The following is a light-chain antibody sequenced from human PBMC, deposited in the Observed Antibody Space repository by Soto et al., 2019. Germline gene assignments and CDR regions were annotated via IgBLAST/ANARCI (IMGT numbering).Light chain of an antibody. CDR3: QQTYSTPRT. Sequence: DIQMTQSPSSLSASVGDRVTITCRASQSISTYLNWYQLKPGKAPQFLIYAASSLQSAVPSRFRGSGSGTDFTLTISSLQPEDFATYYCQQTYSTPRTFGQGTKVEIK. V-gene: IGKV1-39*01. CDR1: QSISTY. J-gene: IGKJ1*01. CDR2: AAS.